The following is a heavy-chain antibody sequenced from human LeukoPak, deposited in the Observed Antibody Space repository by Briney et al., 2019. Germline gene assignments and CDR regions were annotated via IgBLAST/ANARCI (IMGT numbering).Heavy chain of an antibody. J-gene: IGHJ4*02. Sequence: SETLSLTCTVSGGSISSGDYYWRWIRQPPGKGLEWIGYIYYSGSTYYNPSLKSRVTISVDTSKNQFSLKLSSVTAADTAVYYCARDHYDILTGHYYFDYWGQGTLVTVSS. D-gene: IGHD3-9*01. V-gene: IGHV4-30-4*01. CDR1: GGSISSGDYY. CDR2: IYYSGST. CDR3: ARDHYDILTGHYYFDY.